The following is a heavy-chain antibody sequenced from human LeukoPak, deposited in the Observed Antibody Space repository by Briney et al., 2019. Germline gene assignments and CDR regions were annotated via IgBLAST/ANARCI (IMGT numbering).Heavy chain of an antibody. CDR3: ARGIYDSSDFEYFQD. D-gene: IGHD3-22*01. Sequence: GGSLRLSCAASGFTVSSNYMSWIRQAPGKGLEWVSNISSSGSTIYYADSVKGRFTISRDNAKNSLYLQMNSLRAEDTAVYYCARGIYDSSDFEYFQDWGQGTLVTVSS. CDR2: ISSSGSTI. J-gene: IGHJ1*01. V-gene: IGHV3-11*01. CDR1: GFTVSSNY.